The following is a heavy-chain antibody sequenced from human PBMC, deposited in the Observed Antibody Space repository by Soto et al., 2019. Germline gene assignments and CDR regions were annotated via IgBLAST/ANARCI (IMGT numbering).Heavy chain of an antibody. CDR1: GFTFSDYV. D-gene: IGHD3-22*01. J-gene: IGHJ4*02. CDR2: ISGDGRT. Sequence: HLLASGGGLVQPGESLRLSCGASGFTFSDYVMTWVRQAPGKGLEWVAAISGDGRTHYESSMTGRFIISRDNSQATLYLQASSLRAEDTATHYCERWHTSNFDSLPYTGFDSWGQGTPVTVSS. CDR3: ERWHTSNFDSLPYTGFDS. V-gene: IGHV3-23*01.